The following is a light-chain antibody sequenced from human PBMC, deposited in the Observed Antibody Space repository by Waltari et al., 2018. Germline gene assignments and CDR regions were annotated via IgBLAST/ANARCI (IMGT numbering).Light chain of an antibody. CDR2: DVS. CDR1: SNDVGGYNY. V-gene: IGLV2-14*03. CDR3: SSQSSNDVVL. J-gene: IGLJ2*01. Sequence: QSALTQPASVSGSPGLSFTIFCAGTSNDVGGYNYVSWYQETPVQAPRVIIYDVSVRPSGVSDRFSGSKSGNTASLTISGLQAEDEADYYCSSQSSNDVVLFGGGTKLTVL.